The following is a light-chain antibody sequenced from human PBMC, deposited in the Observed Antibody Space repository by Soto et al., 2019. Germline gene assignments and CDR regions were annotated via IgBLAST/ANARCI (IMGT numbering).Light chain of an antibody. CDR3: QQFRNWPWT. V-gene: IGKV3-15*01. CDR1: QSLNSN. Sequence: ETVLTQSPATLSVSPGERVTLSCRASQSLNSNLAWYQQKLGQAPRVLIYSASTRATGVPARFSGSGSGTEFILTITSLQSEDFGLYYCQQFRNWPWTFGQGTKVEV. CDR2: SAS. J-gene: IGKJ1*01.